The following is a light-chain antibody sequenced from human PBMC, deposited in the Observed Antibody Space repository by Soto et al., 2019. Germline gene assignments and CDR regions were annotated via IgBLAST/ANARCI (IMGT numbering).Light chain of an antibody. CDR3: QQYNNWPPYT. CDR1: QSVSSD. CDR2: GAS. Sequence: IVMTHSQASLSVSPDDRVTLSRRASQSVSSDLAWYQQRPGQAPRLLIYGASTRATGIPARFSGTGSGTEFTLTISSLQSEDFAIYYCQQYNNWPPYTFGQGTKVDIK. J-gene: IGKJ2*01. V-gene: IGKV3-15*01.